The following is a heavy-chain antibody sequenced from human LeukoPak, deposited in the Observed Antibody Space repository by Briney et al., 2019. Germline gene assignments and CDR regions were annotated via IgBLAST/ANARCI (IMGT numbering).Heavy chain of an antibody. CDR2: ISYDGSNK. V-gene: IGHV3-30-3*01. J-gene: IGHJ3*02. CDR3: ARLSQQTFDI. CDR1: GFTFSSYA. Sequence: GGSLRLSCAASGFTFSSYAMHWVRQAPGKGLEWVAVISYDGSNKYYADSVKGRFTISRDNSKNTLYLQMNSLRSEDTAVYYCARLSQQTFDIWGQGTLVTVSS.